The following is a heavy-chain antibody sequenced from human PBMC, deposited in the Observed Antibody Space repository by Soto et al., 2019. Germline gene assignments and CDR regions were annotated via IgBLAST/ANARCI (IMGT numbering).Heavy chain of an antibody. J-gene: IGHJ3*02. CDR2: IYYSGST. CDR1: GGSISSYY. Sequence: PSETLSLTCTVSGGSISSYYWSWIRQPPGKGLEWIGYIYYSGSTNYNPSLKSRVTISVDTSKNQFSLKLSSVTAADTAVYYCARDVPAYYYYSSGPRRAFDIWGQGTMVTVSS. CDR3: ARDVPAYYYYSSGPRRAFDI. D-gene: IGHD3-22*01. V-gene: IGHV4-59*01.